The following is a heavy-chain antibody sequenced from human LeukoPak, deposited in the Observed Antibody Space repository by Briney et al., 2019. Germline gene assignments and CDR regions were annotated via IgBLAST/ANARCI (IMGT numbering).Heavy chain of an antibody. Sequence: PGGSLRLSCAASGFTFSSYAMSWVLQAPGKGLEWVSAISGSGGSTYYADSVKGRFTISRDNSKNTLYLQMNSLRAEDTAVYYCAKDWLSSGWYYFDYWGQGTLVTVSS. V-gene: IGHV3-23*01. CDR1: GFTFSSYA. CDR2: ISGSGGST. D-gene: IGHD6-19*01. J-gene: IGHJ4*02. CDR3: AKDWLSSGWYYFDY.